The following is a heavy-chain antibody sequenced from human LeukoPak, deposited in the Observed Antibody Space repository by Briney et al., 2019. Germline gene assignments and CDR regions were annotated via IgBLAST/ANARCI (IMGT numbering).Heavy chain of an antibody. Sequence: GGSLKLSCAASGFTLSDSAMHWVRQTSDKGLEWVGRIRSKTNSYATEYAASVKGRFTISRDDSKNTVYLQLNSLKTEDTAVYYCARHMDPGYGDNKLFDYWGLGTQVTVSS. CDR3: ARHMDPGYGDNKLFDY. V-gene: IGHV3-73*01. J-gene: IGHJ4*02. CDR2: IRSKTNSYAT. D-gene: IGHD4-23*01. CDR1: GFTLSDSA.